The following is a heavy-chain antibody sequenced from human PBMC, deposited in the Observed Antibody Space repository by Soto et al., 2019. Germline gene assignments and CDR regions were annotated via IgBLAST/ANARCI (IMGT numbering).Heavy chain of an antibody. D-gene: IGHD1-1*01. CDR3: ATGVLQPDY. CDR1: GFTFNNAW. J-gene: IGHJ4*02. CDR2: IKSRIDGETT. Sequence: GGSLRLSCAASGFTFNNAWMNWVRQAPGKGLEWVGRIKSRIDGETTDYAAPVQGRFTISRDDSKNTLYLQMNNLKTEDTAVYYCATGVLQPDYWGQGTMVTVSS. V-gene: IGHV3-15*01.